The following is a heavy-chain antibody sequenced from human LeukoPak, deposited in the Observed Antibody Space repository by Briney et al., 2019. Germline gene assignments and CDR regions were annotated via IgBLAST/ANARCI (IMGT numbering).Heavy chain of an antibody. J-gene: IGHJ6*03. D-gene: IGHD3-10*01. CDR3: ARDEGYYYGSGSYSYMDV. V-gene: IGHV1-18*01. Sequence: ASVKVSCKASGYTFTSYGINWVRQAPGQGLEWMGWISTYNGHTNYAQKFQGRVTMTTDTSTSTAYMELRSLRSDDTAVYYCARDEGYYYGSGSYSYMDVWGKGTTVTISS. CDR2: ISTYNGHT. CDR1: GYTFTSYG.